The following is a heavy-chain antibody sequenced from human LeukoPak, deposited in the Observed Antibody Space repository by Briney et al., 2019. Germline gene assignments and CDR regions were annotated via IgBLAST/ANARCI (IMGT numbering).Heavy chain of an antibody. J-gene: IGHJ6*02. D-gene: IGHD3-10*01. CDR1: GGTFSSYA. CDR3: ARGDYYGSGIGVYYGMDV. V-gene: IGHV1-69*04. CDR2: IIPILGIA. Sequence: ASVKVSCKASGGTFSSYAISWVRQAPGQGLEWMGRIIPILGIANYAQKFQGRVTITADKSTSTAYMELSSLRSEDTAVYYCARGDYYGSGIGVYYGMDVWGQGTTVTVSS.